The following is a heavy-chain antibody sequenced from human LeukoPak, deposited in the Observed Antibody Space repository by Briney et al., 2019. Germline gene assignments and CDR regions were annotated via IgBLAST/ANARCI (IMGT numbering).Heavy chain of an antibody. J-gene: IGHJ4*02. CDR3: ARGGHSSGWYYFDY. D-gene: IGHD6-19*01. Sequence: GGSLRLSCAASGFTFSSYGMHWVRQAPSKGLEWVAVIWYDGSNKYYADSVKGRFTISRDNSKNTLYLQMNSLRAEDTAVYYCARGGHSSGWYYFDYWGQGTLVTVSS. V-gene: IGHV3-33*01. CDR1: GFTFSSYG. CDR2: IWYDGSNK.